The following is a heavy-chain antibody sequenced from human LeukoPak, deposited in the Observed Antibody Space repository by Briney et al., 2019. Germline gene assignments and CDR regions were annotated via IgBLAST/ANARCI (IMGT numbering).Heavy chain of an antibody. Sequence: GGSLRLSRAASGFTFSSYAMHWVRQAPGKGLEWVAVISYDGSNKYYADSVKGRFTISRDNSKNTLYLQMNSLRAEDTAVYYCARVLGATAEGDYWGQGTLVTVSS. D-gene: IGHD1-26*01. J-gene: IGHJ4*02. CDR2: ISYDGSNK. CDR1: GFTFSSYA. CDR3: ARVLGATAEGDY. V-gene: IGHV3-30-3*01.